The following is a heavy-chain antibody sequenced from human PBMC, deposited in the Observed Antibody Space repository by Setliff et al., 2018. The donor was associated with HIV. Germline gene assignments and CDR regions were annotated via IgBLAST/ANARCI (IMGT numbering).Heavy chain of an antibody. V-gene: IGHV4-39*01. Sequence: SETLSLTCTVSGASVNSNNYYWGWIRQPPGKGLEWIASIYYSGTTYYNPSLKSRVTISVDTSKNQFSLKLSSVTAADTAVYYCARLSLSLVRGIINSGDRFFDYWGQGSLITVSS. CDR1: GASVNSNNYY. D-gene: IGHD3-10*01. CDR2: IYYSGTT. CDR3: ARLSLSLVRGIINSGDRFFDY. J-gene: IGHJ4*02.